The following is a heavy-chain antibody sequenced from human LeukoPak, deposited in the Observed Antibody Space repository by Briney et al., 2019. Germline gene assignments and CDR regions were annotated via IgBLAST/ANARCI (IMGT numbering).Heavy chain of an antibody. V-gene: IGHV3-15*01. Sequence: AGGSLRLSCAASGFTFSNAWMSWVRQAPGKGLEWVGRIKSKTDGGTTDYAAPVKGRFTISRDDSKNTLYLQMNSLKTEDTAVYYCTTCDILTGYFDYWGQGTLVTVSS. J-gene: IGHJ4*02. CDR2: IKSKTDGGTT. CDR1: GFTFSNAW. CDR3: TTCDILTGYFDY. D-gene: IGHD3-9*01.